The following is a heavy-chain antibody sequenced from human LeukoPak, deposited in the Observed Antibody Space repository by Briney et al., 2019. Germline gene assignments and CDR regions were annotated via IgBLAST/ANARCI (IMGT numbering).Heavy chain of an antibody. Sequence: PSETLSLTCTVSGGSISSSSYHWGWIRQPPGKGLEWIGSIYYSGSTYYNPSLKSRVAISVDTSKNQFSLKLSSVTAADTAVYYCARHLFGRDIVATIPYCGGDCYPHYGMDVWGQGTTVTVSS. CDR3: ARHLFGRDIVATIPYCGGDCYPHYGMDV. CDR2: IYYSGST. D-gene: IGHD2-21*02. J-gene: IGHJ6*02. CDR1: GGSISSSSYH. V-gene: IGHV4-39*01.